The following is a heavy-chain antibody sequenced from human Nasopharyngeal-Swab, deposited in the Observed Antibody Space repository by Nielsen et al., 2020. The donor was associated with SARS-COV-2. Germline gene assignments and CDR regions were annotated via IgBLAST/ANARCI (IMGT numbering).Heavy chain of an antibody. V-gene: IGHV4-34*01. J-gene: IGHJ4*02. D-gene: IGHD5-12*01. CDR2: INHRGST. CDR3: AREGDIVATTYFDY. Sequence: WIRQPPGKGLEWIGEINHRGSTNYKQSLKSRVTISVDTSKNQFSLKLSSVTAADTAVYYCAREGDIVATTYFDYWGQGTLVTVSS.